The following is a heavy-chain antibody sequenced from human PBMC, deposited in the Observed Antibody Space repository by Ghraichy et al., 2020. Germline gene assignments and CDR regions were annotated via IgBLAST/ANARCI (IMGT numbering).Heavy chain of an antibody. V-gene: IGHV1-18*01. CDR3: ARLYTTSSYKYYYYYGMDV. Sequence: ASVKVSCKASGYIFTNYAISWVRQAPGQGLEWMGWISAYNGNTNYTQKLQGRVTLTTDTSTSTAYMELRSLRPDDTAVYYCARLYTTSSYKYYYYYGMDVWGHGTTVTVSS. CDR1: GYIFTNYA. CDR2: ISAYNGNT. D-gene: IGHD6-6*01. J-gene: IGHJ6*02.